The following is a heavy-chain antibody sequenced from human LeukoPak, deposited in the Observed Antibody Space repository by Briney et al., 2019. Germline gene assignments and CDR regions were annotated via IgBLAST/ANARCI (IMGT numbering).Heavy chain of an antibody. Sequence: TSETLSLTCTVSGGSISSGSYHWSWIRQPAGQGLEWIVRIYTSGSTNYNPSLKSRVTISVDTSKNQFSLKLSSVTAADTAVYYCARETYYYDSSGYLHYFDYWGQGTLVTVSS. J-gene: IGHJ4*02. CDR1: GGSISSGSYH. CDR2: IYTSGST. CDR3: ARETYYYDSSGYLHYFDY. D-gene: IGHD3-22*01. V-gene: IGHV4-61*02.